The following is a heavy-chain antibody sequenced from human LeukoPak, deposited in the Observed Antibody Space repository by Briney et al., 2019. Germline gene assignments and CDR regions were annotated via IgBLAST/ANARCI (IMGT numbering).Heavy chain of an antibody. V-gene: IGHV1-2*02. Sequence: ASVKVSCKASGYTFIDYFLHWVREAPGQGVDWMGWIIPNSGATNYVRKFQGRVTMTRDTSISAAYLDLGSLTSDDTAMYYCARGPAIGIDFWGQGTLVTVSS. CDR2: IIPNSGAT. CDR1: GYTFIDYF. CDR3: ARGPAIGIDF. J-gene: IGHJ4*02. D-gene: IGHD5-18*01.